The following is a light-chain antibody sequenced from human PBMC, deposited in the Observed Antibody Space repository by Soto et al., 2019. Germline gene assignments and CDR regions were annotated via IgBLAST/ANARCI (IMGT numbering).Light chain of an antibody. V-gene: IGLV1-40*01. CDR3: QSYDSSVSGSVV. J-gene: IGLJ2*01. CDR2: GNS. CDR1: SSNIGAGYD. Sequence: QSVLTQPPSVSGAPGQRVTISCTGSSSNIGAGYDVHWYQQLPGTAPKLLIYGNSNRPSGVPDRFSGSKSGTSASLAITGLQAEDEDEAYCQSYDSSVSGSVVFGGGTKLTVL.